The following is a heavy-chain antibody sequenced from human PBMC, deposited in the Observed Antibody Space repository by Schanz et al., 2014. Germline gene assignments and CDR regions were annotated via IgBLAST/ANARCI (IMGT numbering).Heavy chain of an antibody. J-gene: IGHJ6*03. CDR3: AGTYCSSTSCYTGYYYMDV. D-gene: IGHD2-2*02. V-gene: IGHV1-3*01. CDR1: GYSFTPFP. Sequence: QVQLVQSWAEVKGPGASVKVSCKASGYSFTPFPIHWVRQAPGQRLEWMGIINPSGGSTRYAQRFQGRVTITADKSSDTAYMELSSLRSEDTAVYYCAGTYCSSTSCYTGYYYMDVWGQGTTVTVSS. CDR2: INPSGGST.